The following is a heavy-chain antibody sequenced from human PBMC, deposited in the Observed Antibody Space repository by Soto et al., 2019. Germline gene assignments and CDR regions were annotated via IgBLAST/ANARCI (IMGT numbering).Heavy chain of an antibody. V-gene: IGHV3-23*01. CDR3: AKVVGRAANAFDI. J-gene: IGHJ3*02. CDR1: GFTFSSYA. CDR2: ISGNGGST. Sequence: GGSLRLSCAASGFTFSSYAMSWVRQAPGKGLEWVSAISGNGGSTYYADSVKGQFTISRDNSKNTLYLQMNSLRAEDTAVYYCAKVVGRAANAFDIWGQGTMVTVSS.